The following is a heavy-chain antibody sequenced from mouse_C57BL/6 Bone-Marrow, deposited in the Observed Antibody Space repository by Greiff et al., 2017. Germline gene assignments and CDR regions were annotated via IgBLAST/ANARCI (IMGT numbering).Heavy chain of an antibody. CDR1: GYTFTSYW. D-gene: IGHD1-1*01. V-gene: IGHV1-53*01. J-gene: IGHJ1*03. Sequence: QVQLQQPGTELVKPGASVKLSCKASGYTFTSYWMHWVKQRPGQGLEWIGNINPSNGGTNYNEKFKSKATLTVDKSSSTAYMQLSSLTSEDSAVYYCARQGFLYYGSDWYFDVWGTGTTVTVSS. CDR3: ARQGFLYYGSDWYFDV. CDR2: INPSNGGT.